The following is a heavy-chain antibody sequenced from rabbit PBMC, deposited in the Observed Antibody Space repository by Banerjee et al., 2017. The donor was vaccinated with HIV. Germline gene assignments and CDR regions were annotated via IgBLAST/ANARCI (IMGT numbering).Heavy chain of an antibody. CDR3: TREGDL. J-gene: IGHJ4*01. V-gene: IGHV1S45*01. CDR2: IYTDSGCA. Sequence: QEQLEESGGDLVKPEGSLTLTCTASGFTLSSYWICWVRQAPGKGLEWIGCIYTDSGCAYYASWAKGRFTISKTSSTTVTLQMTSLTAADTATYFCTREGDLWGQGTLVTVS. CDR1: GFTLSSYW.